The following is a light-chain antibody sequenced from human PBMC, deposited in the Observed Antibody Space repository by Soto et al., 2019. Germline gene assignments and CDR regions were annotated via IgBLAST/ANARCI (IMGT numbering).Light chain of an antibody. Sequence: QMTQSPSSLSVSVTDRVTITCRASQDIGNDLGWYQQRPGEAPELLLYAASTLRSGVPSRFSGSGSGTQFTLTINNLQPEDSATYFCLQDHDYPWTFGHGTKVEV. CDR1: QDIGND. CDR2: AAS. CDR3: LQDHDYPWT. V-gene: IGKV1-6*02. J-gene: IGKJ1*01.